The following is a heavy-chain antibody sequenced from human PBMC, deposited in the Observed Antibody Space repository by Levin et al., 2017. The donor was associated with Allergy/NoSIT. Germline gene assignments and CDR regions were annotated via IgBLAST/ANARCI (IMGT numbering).Heavy chain of an antibody. Sequence: SETLSLTCAVYGGSVTGYYWSWIRQPPGKGLEWIGETNDSGRTNYKSALKGRATISIDTSRNQFSLKLNSVTAADTAMYYCARSGRYFDWLSRGQGTLVTVSS. CDR1: GGSVTGYY. CDR2: TNDSGRT. CDR3: ARSGRYFDWLS. D-gene: IGHD3-9*01. J-gene: IGHJ4*02. V-gene: IGHV4-34*01.